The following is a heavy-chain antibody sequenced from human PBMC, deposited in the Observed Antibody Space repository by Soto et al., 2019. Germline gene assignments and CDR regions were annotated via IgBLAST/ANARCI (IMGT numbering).Heavy chain of an antibody. CDR2: ISYDGSNK. D-gene: IGHD2-15*01. J-gene: IGHJ6*02. CDR3: AKDLGFLGSRNHYYYGMDV. CDR1: GFTFSTYG. V-gene: IGHV3-30*18. Sequence: QVQLVESGGGVVQPGRSLRLSCAASGFTFSTYGMHWVRQAPGKGLEWVAVISYDGSNKYYGDSVKGRFTISRDNSKNPMYLQMTSLRAADTDVYYCAKDLGFLGSRNHYYYGMDVWGQGTTVTVSS.